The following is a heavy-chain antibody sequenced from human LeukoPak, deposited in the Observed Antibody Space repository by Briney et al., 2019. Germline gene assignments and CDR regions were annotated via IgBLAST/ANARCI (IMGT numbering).Heavy chain of an antibody. CDR2: ISGSNSYI. Sequence: GGSLRLSCAASGFTFNSYSMNWVRQAPGKGLEWVSSISGSNSYIYYADSVKGRFTISRDNAKNSLYLQMNSLRADDTAVYYCARDFGSFYYYYMDVWGKGTTVTVSS. J-gene: IGHJ6*03. V-gene: IGHV3-21*06. CDR3: ARDFGSFYYYYMDV. D-gene: IGHD3-3*01. CDR1: GFTFNSYS.